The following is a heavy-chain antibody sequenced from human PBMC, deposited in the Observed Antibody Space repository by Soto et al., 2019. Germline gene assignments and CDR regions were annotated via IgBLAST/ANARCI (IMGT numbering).Heavy chain of an antibody. V-gene: IGHV3-7*01. D-gene: IGHD3-10*01. J-gene: IGHJ4*02. CDR3: ASLGMVRGVISY. CDR1: GFTFSTYW. Sequence: EVQLVESGGTLVQPGGSLRLSCAASGFTFSTYWMTWVRQPPGKGLEWVANIQQDGSEKYYVDSVKGRFTISRDNAKNSLYLQMNSLRAEDTAVYYCASLGMVRGVISYWGQGTLVTVSS. CDR2: IQQDGSEK.